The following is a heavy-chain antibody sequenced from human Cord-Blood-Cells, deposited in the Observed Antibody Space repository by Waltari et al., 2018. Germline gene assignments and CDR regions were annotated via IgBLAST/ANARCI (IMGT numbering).Heavy chain of an antibody. CDR1: GFTFSSYA. V-gene: IGHV3-64*04. CDR3: AKQRGGRYYR. Sequence: VQLVESGGGLVQPGGSLCLSCSASGFTFSSYAMHWVRQAPGKGLEYVSAISSNGGSTYYADSVKGRFTISRDNSKNTLYLQMNSLRAEDTAVYYCAKQRGGRYYRWGQGTLVTVSS. D-gene: IGHD3-9*01. CDR2: ISSNGGST. J-gene: IGHJ5*02.